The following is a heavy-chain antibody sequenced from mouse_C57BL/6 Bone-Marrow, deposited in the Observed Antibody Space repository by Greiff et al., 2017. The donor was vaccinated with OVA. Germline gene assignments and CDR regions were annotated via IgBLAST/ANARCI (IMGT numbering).Heavy chain of an antibody. V-gene: IGHV1-5*01. CDR3: TRDDYVFAWFAY. D-gene: IGHD2-4*01. J-gene: IGHJ3*01. Sequence: EVHLVESGTVLARPGASVKMSCKTSGYTFTSYWMHWVKQRPGQGLEWIGAIYPGNSDTSYNQKFKGKAKLTAVTSASTAYMELSSLTNEDSAVYYCTRDDYVFAWFAYWGQGTLVTVSA. CDR1: GYTFTSYW. CDR2: IYPGNSDT.